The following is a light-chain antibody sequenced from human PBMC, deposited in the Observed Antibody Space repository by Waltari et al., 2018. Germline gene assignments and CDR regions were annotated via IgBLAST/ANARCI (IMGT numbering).Light chain of an antibody. CDR3: QQYNRWPPLT. CDR1: QNIDNK. J-gene: IGKJ4*01. Sequence: VMTQSPAALSVSPAERVTLSCKASQNIDNKLAWYQQKPGQSPRLLIYGASTRATGVPARFSGSGSGTEFTLTISSLQSEDCAVFYCQQYNRWPPLTFGGGTKVEIK. CDR2: GAS. V-gene: IGKV3-15*01.